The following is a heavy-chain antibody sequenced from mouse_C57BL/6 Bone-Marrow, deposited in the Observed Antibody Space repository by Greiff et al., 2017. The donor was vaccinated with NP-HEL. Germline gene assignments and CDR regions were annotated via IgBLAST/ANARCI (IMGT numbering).Heavy chain of an antibody. Sequence: VQLKESGAELVRPGASVKLSCTASGFNIKDDYMHWVKQRPEQGLEWIGWIDPENGDTEYASKFQGKATITADTSSNTAYLQLSSLTSEDTAVYYCTGRDGYVYYAMDYWGQGTSVTVSS. V-gene: IGHV14-4*01. J-gene: IGHJ4*01. D-gene: IGHD2-2*01. CDR1: GFNIKDDY. CDR2: IDPENGDT. CDR3: TGRDGYVYYAMDY.